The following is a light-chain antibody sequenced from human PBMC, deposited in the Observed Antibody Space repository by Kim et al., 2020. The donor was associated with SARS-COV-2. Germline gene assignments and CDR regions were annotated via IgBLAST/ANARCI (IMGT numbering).Light chain of an antibody. CDR3: QVWDSSRDRYV. Sequence: APGKTARITCGGNNIGSDSVHWYQQKPGPAPMLVIFYDSDRPSGIPERFSGSNSGNTATLTISRVEAGDEADYYCQVWDSSRDRYVFGTGTKVTVL. J-gene: IGLJ1*01. CDR2: YDS. CDR1: NIGSDS. V-gene: IGLV3-21*04.